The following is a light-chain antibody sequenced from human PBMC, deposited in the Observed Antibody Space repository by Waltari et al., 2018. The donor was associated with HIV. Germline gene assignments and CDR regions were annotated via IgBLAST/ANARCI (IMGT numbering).Light chain of an antibody. CDR3: ASHAGSKDV. Sequence: QSALTQPPSASGSPGQSVTISCTGTSSDVGAYHYVSWFQQHPGKAPKLMIYDVTKRPSGVPDRFSGSRSGNTASLTVSGLQAEDEADYYCASHAGSKDVFGGGTRLTVL. CDR2: DVT. CDR1: SSDVGAYHY. V-gene: IGLV2-8*01. J-gene: IGLJ2*01.